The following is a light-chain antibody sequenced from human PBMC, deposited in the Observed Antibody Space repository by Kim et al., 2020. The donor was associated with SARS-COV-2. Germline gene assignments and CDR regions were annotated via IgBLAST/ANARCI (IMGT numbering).Light chain of an antibody. J-gene: IGKJ2*01. CDR1: QSISSY. V-gene: IGKV1-39*01. Sequence: DIQMTQSPSSLSASVGDRVTITCRASQSISSYLNWYQQKPGKAPKLLIYAASSLQSGVPSRFSGSGSGTDFTLTISSLQPEDFATYYCQQSYGTPHTFGQWTTLGI. CDR3: QQSYGTPHT. CDR2: AAS.